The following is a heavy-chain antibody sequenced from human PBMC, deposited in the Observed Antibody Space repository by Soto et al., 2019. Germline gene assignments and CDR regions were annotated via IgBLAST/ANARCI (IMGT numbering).Heavy chain of an antibody. CDR3: ARVSSGEVNWFDP. V-gene: IGHV1-69*13. CDR2: IIPIFGTA. D-gene: IGHD6-25*01. CDR1: GGTFSSYA. Sequence: SVKVSCKASGGTFSSYAISWVRQAPGQGLEWMGGIIPIFGTANYAQKFQGRVTITADESTSTAYMELSSLRSEDTAVYYCARVSSGEVNWFDPWGQGTLVTVSS. J-gene: IGHJ5*02.